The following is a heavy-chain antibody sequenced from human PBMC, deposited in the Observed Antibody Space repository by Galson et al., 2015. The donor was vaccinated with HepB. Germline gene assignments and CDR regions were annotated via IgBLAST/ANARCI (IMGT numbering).Heavy chain of an antibody. CDR1: GGSISSSCYY. V-gene: IGHV4-39*02. CDR3: ARDKDIVVVVAATGGWFDP. Sequence: SETLSPTCTVSGGSISSSCYYWGWLRQPPGKGLEWIGGFYYSGSTYNNPSLKSQVTISVDTSKNQFSLKLSTVTAADTAVYYCARDKDIVVVVAATGGWFDPWGQGTLVTVSS. D-gene: IGHD2-15*01. J-gene: IGHJ5*02. CDR2: FYYSGST.